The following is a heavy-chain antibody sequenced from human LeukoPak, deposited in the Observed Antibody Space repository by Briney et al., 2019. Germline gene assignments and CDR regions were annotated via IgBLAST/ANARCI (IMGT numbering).Heavy chain of an antibody. J-gene: IGHJ4*02. CDR3: ARCGYSSSWYAGY. V-gene: IGHV3-7*01. CDR2: IKQDGSEK. D-gene: IGHD6-13*01. Sequence: GSLRLSCAASGFTFSDYWMSWVRQAPGKGLEGVANIKQDGSEKHYVGSVKGRFTISRDNAKDSLYLQMNSLRVEDTAVYFCARCGYSSSWYAGYWGLGTRVTVSS. CDR1: GFTFSDYW.